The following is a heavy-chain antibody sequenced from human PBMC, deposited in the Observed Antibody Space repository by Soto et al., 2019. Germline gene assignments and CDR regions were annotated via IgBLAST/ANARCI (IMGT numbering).Heavy chain of an antibody. V-gene: IGHV4-34*01. J-gene: IGHJ3*02. CDR1: GGSFSGSY. Sequence: PSETLSLTCAVYGGSFSGSYWSWIRQPPGKGLEWIGEINHSGSTNYNPSLKSRVTISVDTSKNHFSLKLSSVTAADTAVYYCARGPLGTYYYDSSGEENAFDIWGQGTMVT. CDR2: INHSGST. D-gene: IGHD3-22*01. CDR3: ARGPLGTYYYDSSGEENAFDI.